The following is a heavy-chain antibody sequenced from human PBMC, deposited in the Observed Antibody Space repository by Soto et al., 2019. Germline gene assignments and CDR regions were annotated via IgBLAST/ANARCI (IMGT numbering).Heavy chain of an antibody. J-gene: IGHJ4*02. V-gene: IGHV1-18*01. CDR3: ARGLNRLIAVAGTN. CDR2: IGAYNGNT. Sequence: ALVKVSCKASGYTFTSYGISCVRQAPGQGLEWMGWIGAYNGNTNYAQKLQGRVTMTTDTSTSTAYMELRSLRSDDTAVYYCARGLNRLIAVAGTNWGQGTLVTVSS. CDR1: GYTFTSYG. D-gene: IGHD6-19*01.